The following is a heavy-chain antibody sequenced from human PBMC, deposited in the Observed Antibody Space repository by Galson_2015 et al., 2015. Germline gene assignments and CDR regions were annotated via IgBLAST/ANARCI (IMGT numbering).Heavy chain of an antibody. V-gene: IGHV3-21*01. CDR1: GFTFSSYS. CDR2: ISSSSSYI. CDR3: ARSPYYYDSSGHDAFDI. D-gene: IGHD3-22*01. J-gene: IGHJ3*02. Sequence: SLRLSCAASGFTFSSYSMNWVRQAPGEGLEWVSSISSSSSYIYYADSVKGRFTISRDNAKNSLYLQMNSLRAEDTAVYCCARSPYYYDSSGHDAFDIWGQGTMVTVSS.